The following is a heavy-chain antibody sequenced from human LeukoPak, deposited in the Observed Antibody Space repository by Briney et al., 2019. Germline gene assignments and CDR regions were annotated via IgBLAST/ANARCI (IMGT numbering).Heavy chain of an antibody. CDR3: ARDPRDYGENYYYYYMDV. CDR1: GGTLSSYA. J-gene: IGHJ6*03. Sequence: SVKVSCKASGGTLSSYAISWVRQAPGQGLEWMGEIFPIFGTANYAQKFQGRVTITADESTSTAYMELSSLRSEDTAVYYCARDPRDYGENYYYYYMDVWGKGTTVTVSS. D-gene: IGHD4-17*01. CDR2: IFPIFGTA. V-gene: IGHV1-69*13.